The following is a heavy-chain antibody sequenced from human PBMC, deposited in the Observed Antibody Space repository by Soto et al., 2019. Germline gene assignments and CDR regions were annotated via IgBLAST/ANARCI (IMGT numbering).Heavy chain of an antibody. V-gene: IGHV3-64*02. Sequence: GGSLRLSCAASGFTFSSYAMHWVRQAPGKGLEYVSAISSNGGSTYYADSVKGRFTISRDNSKNTLYLQMGSLRAEDMAVYYCERGKTYYYDSSGEKYGMEVWGQGTTVTVS. D-gene: IGHD3-22*01. CDR1: GFTFSSYA. J-gene: IGHJ6*02. CDR3: ERGKTYYYDSSGEKYGMEV. CDR2: ISSNGGST.